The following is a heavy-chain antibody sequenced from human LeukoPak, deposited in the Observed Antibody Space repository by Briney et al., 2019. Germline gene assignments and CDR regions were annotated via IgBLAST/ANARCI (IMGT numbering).Heavy chain of an antibody. CDR2: ISGSGSTI. J-gene: IGHJ3*02. D-gene: IGHD3-10*01. Sequence: PGGSLRLSCVASGFTLSSYNMKWVRQAPGKGLQWVSYISGSGSTIYYANSVKGRFTISRDNAKNSLYLQMNSLRAEDTAVYYCARVGIRDAFDIWGQGTMVTVSS. CDR3: ARVGIRDAFDI. V-gene: IGHV3-48*04. CDR1: GFTLSSYN.